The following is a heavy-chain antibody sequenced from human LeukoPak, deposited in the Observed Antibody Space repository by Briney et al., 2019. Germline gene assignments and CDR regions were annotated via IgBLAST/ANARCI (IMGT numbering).Heavy chain of an antibody. CDR2: INQDGSEK. Sequence: GGSLRLSCAASGFTFTTYWMGWVRQAPGKGLEWVANINQDGSEKYYVDSVKGRFTTSRDNAKNSLYLQMNSLRAEDTAVYYCARDYYYDSSGYYYVLGNDAFDIWGQGTMVTVSS. CDR1: GFTFTTYW. V-gene: IGHV3-7*01. CDR3: ARDYYYDSSGYYYVLGNDAFDI. D-gene: IGHD3-22*01. J-gene: IGHJ3*02.